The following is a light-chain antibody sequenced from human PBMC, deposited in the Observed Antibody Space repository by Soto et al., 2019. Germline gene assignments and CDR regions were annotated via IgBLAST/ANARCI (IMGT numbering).Light chain of an antibody. CDR1: KLGHKY. V-gene: IGLV3-1*01. Sequence: SYELTQPPSGSVSPGQTASITCSGDKLGHKYVSWYQQKPGQSPILVIYQDSKRPSGIPERVSGSNSGSTATLTISETQAMDEADYYCQTWASSIVVFGGGTKVTVL. J-gene: IGLJ2*01. CDR2: QDS. CDR3: QTWASSIVV.